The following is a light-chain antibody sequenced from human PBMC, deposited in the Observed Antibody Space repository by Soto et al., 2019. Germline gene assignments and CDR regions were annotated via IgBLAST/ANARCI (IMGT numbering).Light chain of an antibody. CDR1: QSGSSN. J-gene: IGKJ1*01. Sequence: EIVMTQSPATLSVSPGERATLSCRASQSGSSNLAWYQQKPGQAPRLLINGASTRATGIPARFSGSGSGTEFTLTISSLQSADFAVYYCQPYNNWPPWTFGQGTKVEIK. CDR3: QPYNNWPPWT. CDR2: GAS. V-gene: IGKV3-15*01.